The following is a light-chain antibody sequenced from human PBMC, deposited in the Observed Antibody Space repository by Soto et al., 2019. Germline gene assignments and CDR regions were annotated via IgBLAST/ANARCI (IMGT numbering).Light chain of an antibody. V-gene: IGKV3-11*01. CDR2: DAS. J-gene: IGKJ5*01. CDR1: QSVSSY. Sequence: EIVLTQSTATLSLSPGERATLSCRASQSVSSYLAWYQQKPGQAPRLLIYDASARATGIPARFSGSGSGTDFTLPINSLEPEDSAVYYCQQRSNWPSITFGQGTRLEIK. CDR3: QQRSNWPSIT.